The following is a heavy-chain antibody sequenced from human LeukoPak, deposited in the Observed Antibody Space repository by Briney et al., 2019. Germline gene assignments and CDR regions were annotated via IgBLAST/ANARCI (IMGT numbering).Heavy chain of an antibody. CDR3: LTGNLDY. CDR1: GYTFTSYY. V-gene: IGHV1-8*02. D-gene: IGHD1-20*01. Sequence: GASVKVSCKASGYTFTSYYMHWVRQAPGQGLEWMGWMNPNSGNTGYAQKFQGRVTMTRNTSISTAYMELSRLRSEDTAVYYCLTGNLDYWGQGTLVTVSS. CDR2: MNPNSGNT. J-gene: IGHJ4*02.